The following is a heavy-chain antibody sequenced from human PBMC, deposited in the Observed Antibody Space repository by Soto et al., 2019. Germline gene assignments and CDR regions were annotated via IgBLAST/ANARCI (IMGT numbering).Heavy chain of an antibody. V-gene: IGHV3-33*01. Sequence: QVQLVESGGGVVQPGRSLRLSCAASRFTFSSYGMHWVRQAPGKGLEWVAVIWYDGSNKYYADSVKGRFTISRDNSKNTLYLQMNSLRAEETAVYYCARGTVHFDYWGQGTLVTVSS. D-gene: IGHD1-1*01. CDR1: RFTFSSYG. CDR2: IWYDGSNK. J-gene: IGHJ4*02. CDR3: ARGTVHFDY.